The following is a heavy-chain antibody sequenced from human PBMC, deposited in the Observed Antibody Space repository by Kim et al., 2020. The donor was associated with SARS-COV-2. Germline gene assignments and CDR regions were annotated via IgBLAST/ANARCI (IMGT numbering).Heavy chain of an antibody. V-gene: IGHV1-18*01. CDR3: ARAIRNYYGSFDP. J-gene: IGHJ5*02. Sequence: NEAQKLQGRVTMTTDTATSTAYMELRSLRSDDTAVYYCARAIRNYYGSFDPWGQGTLVTVSS. D-gene: IGHD3-10*01.